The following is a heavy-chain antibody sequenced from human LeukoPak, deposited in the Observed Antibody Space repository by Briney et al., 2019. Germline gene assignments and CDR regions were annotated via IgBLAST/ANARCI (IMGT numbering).Heavy chain of an antibody. CDR1: GFTFSSYG. CDR3: ARDLSRATMVRGVRPNWFDP. J-gene: IGHJ5*02. Sequence: GRSLRLSCAASGFTFSSYGMHWVRQAPGKGLEWVAVISYDGSNKYYADSVKGRFTISRDTSKNTLYLQMNSLRAEDTAVYYCARDLSRATMVRGVRPNWFDPWGQGTLVTVSS. CDR2: ISYDGSNK. V-gene: IGHV3-30*03. D-gene: IGHD3-10*01.